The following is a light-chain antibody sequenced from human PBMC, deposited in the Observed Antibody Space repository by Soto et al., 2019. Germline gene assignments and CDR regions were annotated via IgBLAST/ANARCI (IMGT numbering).Light chain of an antibody. CDR1: QPISNW. CDR2: DSS. V-gene: IGKV1-5*01. J-gene: IGKJ2*01. CDR3: QQYNSDPYT. Sequence: DIQMTQSPSTLSASVGDRVTISCRASQPISNWLAWYQQKPGKAPTLLIYDSSSLETGVPPRFSGTGSGTQYTLTISSLQPDDSATYYCQQYNSDPYTFGQGTRLQIK.